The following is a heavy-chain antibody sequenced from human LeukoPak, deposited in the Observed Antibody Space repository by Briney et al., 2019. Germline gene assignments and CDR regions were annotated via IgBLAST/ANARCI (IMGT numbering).Heavy chain of an antibody. CDR2: NYHSGST. D-gene: IGHD3-22*01. J-gene: IGHJ4*02. V-gene: IGHV4-38-2*01. CDR3: ARAYDYDGSGYYSPLDY. Sequence: PSETLSLTCAVSGYSICGGYYWGWIRQPPGKGLEWIGSNYHSGSTYYNPSLKSRVTISVDTSKNQFSLKLSSVTAADTAVYYCARAYDYDGSGYYSPLDYWGQGTLVTVSS. CDR1: GYSICGGYY.